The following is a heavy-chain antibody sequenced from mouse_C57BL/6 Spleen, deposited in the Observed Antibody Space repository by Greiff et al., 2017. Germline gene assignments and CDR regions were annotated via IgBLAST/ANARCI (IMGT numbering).Heavy chain of an antibody. CDR2: INPNNGGT. V-gene: IGHV1-26*01. CDR1: GYTFTDYY. Sequence: EVQLQQSGPELVKPGASVKISCKASGYTFTDYYMNWVKQSHGKSLEWIGDINPNNGGTSYNQKFKGKATLTVDKSSSTAYMELRSLTSEDSAVYYCAREGTVNWYFDVWGTGTTVTVSS. J-gene: IGHJ1*03. CDR3: AREGTVNWYFDV. D-gene: IGHD1-1*01.